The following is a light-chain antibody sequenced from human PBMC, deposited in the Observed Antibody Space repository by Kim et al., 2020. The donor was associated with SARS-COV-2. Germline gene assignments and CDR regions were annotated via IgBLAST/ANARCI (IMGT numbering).Light chain of an antibody. V-gene: IGKV1-9*01. Sequence: DIQLTQSPSFLSASVGDRVTITCRASQGISSYLAWYQQKPGKAPKLLIYAASTLQSGVPSRFSGSGSGTEFTLTISSLQPEDFATYYCQLLNSYPRTFGQGTKVDIK. CDR2: AAS. CDR3: QLLNSYPRT. J-gene: IGKJ1*01. CDR1: QGISSY.